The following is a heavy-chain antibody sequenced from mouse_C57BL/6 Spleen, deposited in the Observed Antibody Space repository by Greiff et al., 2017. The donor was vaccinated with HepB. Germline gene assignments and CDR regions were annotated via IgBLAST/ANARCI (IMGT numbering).Heavy chain of an antibody. V-gene: IGHV1-69*01. J-gene: IGHJ3*01. Sequence: QVQLQQPGAELVMPGASVKLSCKASGYTFTSYWMHWVKRRPGQGLEWIGEIDPSDSYTNYNQKFKGKSTLTVDKSSSTAYMQLSSLTSEDSAVYYCARKDYDWFAYWGQGTLVTVSA. D-gene: IGHD2-4*01. CDR3: ARKDYDWFAY. CDR2: IDPSDSYT. CDR1: GYTFTSYW.